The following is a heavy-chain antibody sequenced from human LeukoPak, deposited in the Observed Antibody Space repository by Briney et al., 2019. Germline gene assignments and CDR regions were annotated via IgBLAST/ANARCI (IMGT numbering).Heavy chain of an antibody. CDR3: ARENTFWFDP. D-gene: IGHD5-18*01. CDR1: GGSFSGYY. J-gene: IGHJ5*02. V-gene: IGHV4-34*01. CDR2: IYHSGST. Sequence: PSETLSLTCAVYGGSFSGYYWSWVRQPPGEGLEWIGEIYHSGSTNYNPSLKSRVTISVDKSKNQFSLKLSSVTAADTAVYYCARENTFWFDPWGQGTLVTVSS.